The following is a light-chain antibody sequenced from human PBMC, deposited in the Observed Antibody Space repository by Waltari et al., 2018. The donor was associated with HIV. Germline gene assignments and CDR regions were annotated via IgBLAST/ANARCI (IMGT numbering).Light chain of an antibody. Sequence: QSALTQPRSVSGSPGQSVTISCTGTASDLGSFDYLSWYQQYPGKAPKVIIYEVFQPPSGVPDRFTASKSGITAALTISGLQDEDEADYYCCSYAGTYTYVFGSGTTVTVL. CDR3: CSYAGTYTYV. J-gene: IGLJ1*01. CDR2: EVF. V-gene: IGLV2-11*01. CDR1: ASDLGSFDY.